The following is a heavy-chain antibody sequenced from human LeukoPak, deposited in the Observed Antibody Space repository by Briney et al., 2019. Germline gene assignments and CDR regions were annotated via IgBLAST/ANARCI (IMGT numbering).Heavy chain of an antibody. Sequence: GGSLRLSCAASGFTFDDYGMSWVRQAPGKGLEWVSGINWNGGSTGCADSVKGRFTISRDNAKNSLYLQMNSLRAEDTAVYYCAKDPERWLQLRLGFSDWGQGTLVTVSS. J-gene: IGHJ4*02. CDR2: INWNGGST. V-gene: IGHV3-20*04. CDR1: GFTFDDYG. D-gene: IGHD5-24*01. CDR3: AKDPERWLQLRLGFSD.